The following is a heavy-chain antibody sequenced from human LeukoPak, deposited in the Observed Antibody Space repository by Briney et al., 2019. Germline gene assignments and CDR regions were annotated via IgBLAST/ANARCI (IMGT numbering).Heavy chain of an antibody. V-gene: IGHV4-59*08. CDR2: IYYSGSS. Sequence: SETLCLTCTVSGGSISSYYWSWIRQPPGKGLEWIGYIYYSGSSNYNPSLKSRVTISVDTSKNQFFLKMSSVTDADTAVYYCARLRKRPGSSGWLDYFDYWGRGTLVTVSS. CDR3: ARLRKRPGSSGWLDYFDY. D-gene: IGHD6-19*01. CDR1: GGSISSYY. J-gene: IGHJ4*02.